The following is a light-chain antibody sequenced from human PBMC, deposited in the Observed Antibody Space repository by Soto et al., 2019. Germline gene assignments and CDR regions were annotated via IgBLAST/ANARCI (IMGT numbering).Light chain of an antibody. V-gene: IGKV3-20*01. CDR1: QSISSSY. J-gene: IGKJ4*01. Sequence: EIVLTQSPGTLSLSPGERATLSCRASQSISSSYLAWYQQKPGQAPRLLIYDASTRATGIPDRFSGSGSETDFTLTISRLEPEDFAVFYCQQYVNSPPTFGGGTKVAIK. CDR3: QQYVNSPPT. CDR2: DAS.